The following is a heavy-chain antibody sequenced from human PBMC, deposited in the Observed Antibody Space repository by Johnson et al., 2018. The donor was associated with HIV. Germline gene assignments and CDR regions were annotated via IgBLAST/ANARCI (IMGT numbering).Heavy chain of an antibody. Sequence: QVQLVESGGGLVKPGGSLRLSCAASGFTVSTNSMSWVRQAPGKGLEWVAVISYDGSNKYYADSVKGRFTISRDNSKNTLYLQMNSLRAEETAVYYCTTEAPTLLRAFDIWGQGTMVTVSS. CDR1: GFTVSTNS. V-gene: IGHV3-30-3*01. CDR2: ISYDGSNK. J-gene: IGHJ3*02. CDR3: TTEAPTLLRAFDI.